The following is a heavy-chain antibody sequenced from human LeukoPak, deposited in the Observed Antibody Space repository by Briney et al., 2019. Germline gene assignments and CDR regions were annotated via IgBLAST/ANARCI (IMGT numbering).Heavy chain of an antibody. CDR3: ARAVAARRAGPFYYYYYMDV. CDR2: IYTSGST. CDR1: GGSISSSSYY. Sequence: SETLSLTCTVSGGSISSSSYYWSWIRQPAGKGLEWIGRIYTSGSTNYNPSLKSRVTMSVDTSKNQFSLKLSSVTAADTAVYYCARAVAARRAGPFYYYYYMDVWGKGTTVTVSS. J-gene: IGHJ6*03. V-gene: IGHV4-61*02. D-gene: IGHD6-6*01.